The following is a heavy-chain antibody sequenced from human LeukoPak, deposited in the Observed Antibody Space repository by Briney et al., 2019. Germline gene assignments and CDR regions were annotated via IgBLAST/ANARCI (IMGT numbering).Heavy chain of an antibody. J-gene: IGHJ4*02. Sequence: PGGSLRLSCAASGFTFDDYAMHWVRQAPGKGLEWVSSISSSSSYIYYADSVKGRFTISRDNAKNSLYLQMNSLRAEDTAVYYCARAVVVDSYYFDYWGQGTLVTVSS. V-gene: IGHV3-21*01. CDR2: ISSSSSYI. D-gene: IGHD3-22*01. CDR3: ARAVVVDSYYFDY. CDR1: GFTFDDYA.